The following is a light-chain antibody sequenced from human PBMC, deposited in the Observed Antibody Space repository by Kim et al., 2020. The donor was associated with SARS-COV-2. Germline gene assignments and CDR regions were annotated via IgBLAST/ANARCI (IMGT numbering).Light chain of an antibody. CDR1: QSISSW. CDR3: QQYNTYPWT. V-gene: IGKV1-5*03. J-gene: IGKJ1*01. CDR2: RAS. Sequence: DIQMTQSPSTLSASVGDRVTITCRASQSISSWLAWYQQRQGKAPKVLIYRASDLEGGVPSRFSGSVSGTEFTLTISSLQPDEFATYYCQQYNTYPWTFGQGTKVDIK.